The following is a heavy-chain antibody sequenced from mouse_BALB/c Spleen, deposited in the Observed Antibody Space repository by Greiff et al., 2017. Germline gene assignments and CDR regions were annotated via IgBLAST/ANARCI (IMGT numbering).Heavy chain of an antibody. J-gene: IGHJ3*01. CDR2: IYPYNGGT. CDR1: GYTFTDYN. Sequence: EVQLQQSGPELVKPGASVKISCKASGYTFTDYNMHWVKQSHGKSLEWIGYIYPYNGGTGYNQKFKSKATLTVDNSSSTAYMELRSLTSEDSAVYYCARRGITTATGAYWGQGTLVTVSA. CDR3: ARRGITTATGAY. V-gene: IGHV1S29*02. D-gene: IGHD1-2*01.